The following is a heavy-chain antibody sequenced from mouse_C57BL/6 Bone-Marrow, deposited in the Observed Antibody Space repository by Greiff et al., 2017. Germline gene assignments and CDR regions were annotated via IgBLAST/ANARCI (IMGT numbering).Heavy chain of an antibody. D-gene: IGHD2-12*01. V-gene: IGHV5-17*01. Sequence: EVHLVESGGGLVKPGGSLKLSCAASGFTFSDYGMHWVRQAPEKGLEWVAYISSGRSTIYYADTVKGRFTISRDNAKNTLFLQMTSLRSEDTAMYYCARTTYFDYWGQGTTLTGCS. CDR1: GFTFSDYG. CDR3: ARTTYFDY. CDR2: ISSGRSTI. J-gene: IGHJ2*01.